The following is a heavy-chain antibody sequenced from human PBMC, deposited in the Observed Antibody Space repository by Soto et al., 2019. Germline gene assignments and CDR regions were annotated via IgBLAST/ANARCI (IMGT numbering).Heavy chain of an antibody. J-gene: IGHJ3*02. CDR3: ARDVGDDSSGSGVEDAFDI. CDR2: IIPILGIA. V-gene: IGHV1-69*08. D-gene: IGHD3-22*01. Sequence: QVQLVQSGAEVKKPGSSVKVSCKASGGTFSSYTISWVRQAPGQGLEWMGRIIPILGIANYAQKFQGRAPITADKSTSTGYMELSSLRSEDTAVYYCARDVGDDSSGSGVEDAFDIWGQGTMVTVSS. CDR1: GGTFSSYT.